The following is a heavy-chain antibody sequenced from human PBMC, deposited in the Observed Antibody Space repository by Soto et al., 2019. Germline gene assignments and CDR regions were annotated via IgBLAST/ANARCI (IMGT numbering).Heavy chain of an antibody. CDR3: ARGQLVWYGDLTPYHRDMDV. V-gene: IGHV4-34*02. CDR1: GGSFDDFY. D-gene: IGHD3-10*01. Sequence: QVQLQQWGAGLLRPSETLSLTCAFYGGSFDDFYWSWVRQSPGKGLEWVGEISHDGGTNYSPSLASRVSISVDTSKNQFSLHLRSVTAADTGLYYCARGQLVWYGDLTPYHRDMDVWGQGTTVTVSS. J-gene: IGHJ6*02. CDR2: ISHDGGT.